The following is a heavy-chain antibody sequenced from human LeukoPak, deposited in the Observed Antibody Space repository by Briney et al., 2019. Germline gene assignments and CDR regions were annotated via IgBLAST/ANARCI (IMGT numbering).Heavy chain of an antibody. J-gene: IGHJ5*02. CDR2: ISYSGST. V-gene: IGHV4-61*10. CDR3: ARHKNYGSGRRVDP. CDR1: GASISSGSYY. Sequence: SETLSLTCTVSGASISSGSYYWSWIRQPAGKGLEWIGYISYSGSTYYNPSLKSRVTISVDTSRNQLSLQLSSVTAADTAVYYCARHKNYGSGRRVDPWGQGTLVTVSS. D-gene: IGHD3-10*01.